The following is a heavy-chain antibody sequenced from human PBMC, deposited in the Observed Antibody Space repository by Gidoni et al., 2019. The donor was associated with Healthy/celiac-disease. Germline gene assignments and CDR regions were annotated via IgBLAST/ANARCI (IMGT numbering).Heavy chain of an antibody. CDR1: GGPFSSYT. J-gene: IGHJ6*02. D-gene: IGHD2-15*01. CDR3: ARDNCSGGSCYSISYGMDV. V-gene: IGHV1-69*04. Sequence: QVQLVHSGAEVKKPGSPVKVSCKASGGPFSSYTISRVRQAPGQGLEWMGRIIPILGIANYAQKFQGRVTITADKSTSTAYMEPSSLRSEDTAVYYCARDNCSGGSCYSISYGMDVWGQGTTVTVSS. CDR2: IIPILGIA.